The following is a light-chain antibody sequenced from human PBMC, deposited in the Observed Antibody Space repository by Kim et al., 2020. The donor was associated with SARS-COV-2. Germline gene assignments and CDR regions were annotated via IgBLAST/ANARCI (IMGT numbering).Light chain of an antibody. Sequence: SSELTQPPSVSVSPGQTASITCSGDKLGDKYACWYQQKPGQSPVLVIYQDSKRPSGIPERFSGSNSGNTATLTISGTQAMDEDDYYCQAWDSSTVV. J-gene: IGLJ2*01. V-gene: IGLV3-1*01. CDR3: QAWDSSTVV. CDR1: KLGDKY. CDR2: QDS.